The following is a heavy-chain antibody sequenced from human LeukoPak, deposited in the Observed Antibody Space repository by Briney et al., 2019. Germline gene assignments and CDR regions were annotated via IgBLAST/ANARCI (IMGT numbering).Heavy chain of an antibody. D-gene: IGHD3-10*01. J-gene: IGHJ4*02. CDR2: INPNSGGT. CDR3: AIYGSGSYPNQYYFDY. Sequence: ASVKVSCKASGYTFTGYYMHWVRQAPGQGLGWMGRINPNSGGTNYAQKFQGRVTMTRDTSISTAYMELSRLRSDDTAVYYCAIYGSGSYPNQYYFDYWGQGTLVTVSS. V-gene: IGHV1-2*06. CDR1: GYTFTGYY.